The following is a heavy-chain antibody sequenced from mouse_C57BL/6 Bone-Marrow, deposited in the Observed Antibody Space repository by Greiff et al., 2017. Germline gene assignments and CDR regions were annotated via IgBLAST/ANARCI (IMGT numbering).Heavy chain of an antibody. D-gene: IGHD1-1*01. Sequence: LVESGAELARPGASVKMSCKASGYTFTSYTMHWVKQRPGQGLEWIGYINPSSGYTKYNQKFKDKATLTADKSSSTAYMQLSSLTSEDSAVYYCARRGTTVVDYWGQGTTLTVSS. CDR1: GYTFTSYT. CDR3: ARRGTTVVDY. V-gene: IGHV1-4*01. CDR2: INPSSGYT. J-gene: IGHJ2*01.